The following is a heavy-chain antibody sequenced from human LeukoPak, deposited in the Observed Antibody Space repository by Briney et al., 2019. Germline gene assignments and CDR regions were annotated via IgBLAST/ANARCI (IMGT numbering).Heavy chain of an antibody. D-gene: IGHD6-19*01. CDR1: GGSFSGYY. CDR3: ARGRSSGWPPGRYYYMDV. CDR2: INHSGST. Sequence: SETLSLTCAVYGGSFSGYYWSWIRQPPGKGLEWIGEINHSGSTNYNPSLKSRVTISVDTSKNQFSLKLSSVTAADTAVYYCARGRSSGWPPGRYYYMDVWGKGTTVTVSS. V-gene: IGHV4-34*01. J-gene: IGHJ6*03.